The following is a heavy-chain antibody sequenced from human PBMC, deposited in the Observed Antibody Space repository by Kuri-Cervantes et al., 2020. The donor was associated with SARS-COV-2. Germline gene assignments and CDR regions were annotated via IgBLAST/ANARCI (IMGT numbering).Heavy chain of an antibody. D-gene: IGHD5-24*01. J-gene: IGHJ4*02. CDR3: IKGGANAYMTFFEY. CDR2: INSDGSST. V-gene: IGHV3-74*01. Sequence: GGSLRLSCAASGFTFSSYWMHWVRQAPGKGLVWALRINSDGSSTSYADSVKGRFTISRDNAKNSLYLQMNNLRGEDMALYYCIKGGANAYMTFFEYWGQGTLVTVSS. CDR1: GFTFSSYW.